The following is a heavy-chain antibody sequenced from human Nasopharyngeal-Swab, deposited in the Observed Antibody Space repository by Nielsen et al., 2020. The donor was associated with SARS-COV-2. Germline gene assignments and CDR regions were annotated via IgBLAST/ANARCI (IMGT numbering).Heavy chain of an antibody. Sequence: GGSLRLSCAASEFTFSSYSMNWVRKAPGKGLEWVSSISSSSSNIYYADSVKGRFTISRDNAKNSLYLQMNSLRAEATAVYYCARDDLPSIAAAGVDAFDIWGQGTMVTVSS. CDR3: ARDDLPSIAAAGVDAFDI. J-gene: IGHJ3*02. CDR2: ISSSSSNI. V-gene: IGHV3-21*01. CDR1: EFTFSSYS. D-gene: IGHD6-13*01.